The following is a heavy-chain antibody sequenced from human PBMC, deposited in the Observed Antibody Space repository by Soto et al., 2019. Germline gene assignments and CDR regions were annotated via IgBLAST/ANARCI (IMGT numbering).Heavy chain of an antibody. V-gene: IGHV3-7*01. Sequence: GGSLRLSCAASGFTFSSYWMSWVRQAPGKXLEWVANIKQDGSEKYYVDSVKGRFTISRDNAKNSLYLQMNSLRAEDTAVYYCASWYYYGSGSYPPLGGMDVWGQGTTVTVSS. CDR2: IKQDGSEK. J-gene: IGHJ6*02. CDR1: GFTFSSYW. D-gene: IGHD3-10*01. CDR3: ASWYYYGSGSYPPLGGMDV.